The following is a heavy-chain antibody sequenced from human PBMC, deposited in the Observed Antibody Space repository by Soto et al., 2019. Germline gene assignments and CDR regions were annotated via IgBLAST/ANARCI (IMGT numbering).Heavy chain of an antibody. CDR3: ARDPRLNWKSHYGMDV. V-gene: IGHV3-23*01. J-gene: IGHJ6*02. CDR2: IDAGGNNI. Sequence: LRLSCAASGFTFRNYAMSWVRQAPGKGLEWVSAIDAGGNNIYYADTVKGRFTVSRDSLKNTLDLQMNSLRADDTAVYYCARDPRLNWKSHYGMDVWGQGTTVTVSS. CDR1: GFTFRNYA. D-gene: IGHD1-1*01.